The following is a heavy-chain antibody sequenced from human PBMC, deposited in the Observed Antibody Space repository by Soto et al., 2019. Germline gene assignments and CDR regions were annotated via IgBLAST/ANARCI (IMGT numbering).Heavy chain of an antibody. CDR1: GGSVSSYY. CDR3: ARGIAAAGVDY. CDR2: IYYSGST. J-gene: IGHJ4*02. V-gene: IGHV4-59*02. Sequence: SETLSLTCTVSGGSVSSYYWSWIRQPPGKGLEWIGYIYYSGSTNYNPSLKSRVTISVDTSKNQFSLKLSSVTAADAAVYYCARGIAAAGVDYWGQGTLVTVSS. D-gene: IGHD6-13*01.